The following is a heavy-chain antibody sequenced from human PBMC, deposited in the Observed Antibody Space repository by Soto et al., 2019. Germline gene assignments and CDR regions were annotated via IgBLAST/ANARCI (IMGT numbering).Heavy chain of an antibody. V-gene: IGHV3-9*01. Sequence: EVQLVESGGGLVQPGRSLRLSCAASGFTFDDYAMHWVRQAPGKGLEWVSGISWNSGSIGYADSVKGRFTISRDNAKNSLYLQMNSLRAEDTALYCCAKDRYSSSSLFDYWGQGTLVTVSS. CDR1: GFTFDDYA. CDR3: AKDRYSSSSLFDY. J-gene: IGHJ4*02. D-gene: IGHD6-6*01. CDR2: ISWNSGSI.